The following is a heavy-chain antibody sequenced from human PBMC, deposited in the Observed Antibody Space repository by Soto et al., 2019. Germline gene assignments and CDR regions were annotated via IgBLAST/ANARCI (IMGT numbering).Heavy chain of an antibody. Sequence: QVQLVQSGAEVKKPGSSVKVSCKASGGTIDNYAITWVRQAPGQGLECMGGIIPMLDSANYAEKFQDRVTITADESTSTAYMEVSSLRSEDTAMYYCARTYHYDSGGKTNFYYGMDVWGQGTTVTVSS. CDR3: ARTYHYDSGGKTNFYYGMDV. D-gene: IGHD3-22*01. J-gene: IGHJ6*02. CDR1: GGTIDNYA. V-gene: IGHV1-69*12. CDR2: IIPMLDSA.